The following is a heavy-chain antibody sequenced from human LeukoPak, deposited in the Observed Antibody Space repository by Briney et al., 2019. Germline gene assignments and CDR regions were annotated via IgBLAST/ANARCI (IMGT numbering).Heavy chain of an antibody. D-gene: IGHD3-22*01. J-gene: IGHJ3*01. CDR3: ARDSPYDSSGYYVA. V-gene: IGHV3-53*04. CDR2: IYSGGST. CDR1: GFTFSSYA. Sequence: GGSLRLSCAASGFTFSSYAMHWVRQAPEKGLEWVSVIYSGGSTYYADSVKGRFTISRHNSKNTLYLQMNSLRAEDTAVYYCARDSPYDSSGYYVAWGQGTMVTVSS.